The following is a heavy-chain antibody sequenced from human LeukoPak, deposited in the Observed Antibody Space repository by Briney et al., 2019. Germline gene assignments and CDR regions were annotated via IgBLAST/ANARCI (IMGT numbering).Heavy chain of an antibody. Sequence: GGSLRLSCAASGFTFSTYGMHWVRQAPGKGLEWVAIIWYDGSYKYYADSVKGRFTISRDNSKNTLYLQMNSLRVEDTAVYYCTKGTIWLPFDYWGQGTLVTVSS. J-gene: IGHJ4*02. CDR3: TKGTIWLPFDY. CDR2: IWYDGSYK. D-gene: IGHD5-18*01. V-gene: IGHV3-33*06. CDR1: GFTFSTYG.